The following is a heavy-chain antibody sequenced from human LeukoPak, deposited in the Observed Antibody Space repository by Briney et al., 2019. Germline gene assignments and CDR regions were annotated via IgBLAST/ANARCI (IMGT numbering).Heavy chain of an antibody. Sequence: GASVKVSCEASGYTFTGYYLHWVRQAPGQGLEWMGWLNPNSGGTNYAQKFQGRVTMTRDTSISTAYMEVSRLRSDDTAVYYCARAPSSGWSGYYFDYWGQGTLVTVSS. D-gene: IGHD6-13*01. CDR2: LNPNSGGT. V-gene: IGHV1-2*02. CDR1: GYTFTGYY. CDR3: ARAPSSGWSGYYFDY. J-gene: IGHJ4*02.